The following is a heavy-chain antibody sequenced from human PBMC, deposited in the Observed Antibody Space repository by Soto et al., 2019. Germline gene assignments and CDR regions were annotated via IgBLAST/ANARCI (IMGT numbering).Heavy chain of an antibody. CDR3: ARARVRGVIPAYNWFDP. V-gene: IGHV1-18*01. CDR2: ISAYNGNT. J-gene: IGHJ5*02. D-gene: IGHD3-10*02. CDR1: GYTFTSYG. Sequence: QVQLVQSGAEVKKPGASVKVSCKASGYTFTSYGISWVRQAPGQGLEWMGWISAYNGNTNYAQKLQGRVTMTTDTSTSTAYLELRSLRSDDTAVYYCARARVRGVIPAYNWFDPWGQGTLVTVSS.